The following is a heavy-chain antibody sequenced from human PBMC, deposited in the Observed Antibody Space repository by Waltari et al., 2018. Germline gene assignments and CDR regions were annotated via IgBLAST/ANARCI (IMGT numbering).Heavy chain of an antibody. Sequence: EGQLVESGGGLVKPGGSLRLSCAASGLSFGTYYMNWVRQAPGKWLEWVSYISSSSAYKYYADSVKGRFAISRDNAKNLLFLQMNSLRADDTAVYYCVRENCSVTSCFKHFDYWGRGILVTVSS. D-gene: IGHD2-2*01. CDR3: VRENCSVTSCFKHFDY. CDR1: GLSFGTYY. CDR2: ISSSSAYK. J-gene: IGHJ4*02. V-gene: IGHV3-21*01.